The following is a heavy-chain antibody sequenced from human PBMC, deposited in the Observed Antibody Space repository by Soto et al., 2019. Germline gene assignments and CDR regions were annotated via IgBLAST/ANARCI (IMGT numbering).Heavy chain of an antibody. V-gene: IGHV2-5*02. Sequence: QITLNESGPTQVKPRQTLTLTCTFSGFSLTTSGVGVGWIRQSPGKAPEWLALIYWDEDKRYSPSLKSRLTITKDTSKTQVVLTMADLDPADTATYSCAHRVLRTVFGLVTTTAIYFDFWGQGTPVAVSS. J-gene: IGHJ4*02. CDR1: GFSLTTSGVG. D-gene: IGHD3-3*01. CDR2: IYWDEDK. CDR3: AHRVLRTVFGLVTTTAIYFDF.